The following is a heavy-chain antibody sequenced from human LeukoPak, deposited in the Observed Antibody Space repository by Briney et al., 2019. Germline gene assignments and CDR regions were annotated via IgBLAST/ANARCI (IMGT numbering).Heavy chain of an antibody. D-gene: IGHD1-1*01. CDR1: GFTFSSYE. V-gene: IGHV3-48*03. J-gene: IGHJ6*03. Sequence: GGSLRLSCAASGFTFSSYEMNWVRQAPGKGLEWLSYISSSGSTIYYADSVKGRFTISRDNAKNSLYLQMNSLRAEDTAVYYCARGQVHHVAYYYYYYMDVWGKGTTVTISS. CDR3: ARGQVHHVAYYYYYYMDV. CDR2: ISSSGSTI.